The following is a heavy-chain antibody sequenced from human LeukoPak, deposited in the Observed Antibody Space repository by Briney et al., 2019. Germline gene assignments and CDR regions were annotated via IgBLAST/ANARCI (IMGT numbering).Heavy chain of an antibody. Sequence: GGSLRLSCVASGFMFSNHSINWVRQAPGKGLEWVSYISGISSTIYYADSVEGRFTISRDNAKNSLYLQMNSLRAEDTAVYYCASLVGATAIYYYYMDVWGKGTTVTVSS. CDR3: ASLVGATAIYYYYMDV. CDR1: GFMFSNHS. CDR2: ISGISSTI. D-gene: IGHD1-26*01. V-gene: IGHV3-48*01. J-gene: IGHJ6*03.